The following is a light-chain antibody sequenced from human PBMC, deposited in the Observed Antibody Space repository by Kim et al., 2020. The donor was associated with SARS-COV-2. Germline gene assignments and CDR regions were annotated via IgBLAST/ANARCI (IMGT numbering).Light chain of an antibody. V-gene: IGKV3-20*01. CDR3: QQYGSSSWT. J-gene: IGKJ1*01. CDR2: GAS. CDR1: QSVSSSY. Sequence: SPGERATLSCRASQSVSSSYVAWYQQKPGQAHRLLIHGASSRATGIPDRFSGSGSGTEFTLTISRLEPEDFAVYYCQQYGSSSWTFGQGTKVDIK.